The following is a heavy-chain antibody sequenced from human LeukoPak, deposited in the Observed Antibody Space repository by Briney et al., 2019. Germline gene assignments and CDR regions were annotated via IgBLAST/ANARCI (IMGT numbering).Heavy chain of an antibody. Sequence: SETLSLTCTVSGGSISSYYWSWIRQPPGKGLEWIGYIFYSGSTNYNPSLKSRVTISVDTSKNQFSLKLSSVTAADTAVYYCARVRHDSSGYYFDYWGQGTLVTVSS. V-gene: IGHV4-59*01. D-gene: IGHD3-22*01. CDR3: ARVRHDSSGYYFDY. CDR2: IFYSGST. CDR1: GGSISSYY. J-gene: IGHJ4*02.